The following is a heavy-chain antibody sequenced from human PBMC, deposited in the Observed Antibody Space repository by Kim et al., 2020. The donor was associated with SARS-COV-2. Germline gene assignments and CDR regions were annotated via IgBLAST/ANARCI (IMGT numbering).Heavy chain of an antibody. CDR2: IIPIFGTA. J-gene: IGHJ4*02. CDR1: GGTFSSYA. V-gene: IGHV1-69*13. Sequence: SVKVSCKASGGTFSSYAISWVRQAPGQGLEWMGGIIPIFGTANYAQKFQGRVTITADESTSTAYMELSSLRSEDTAVYYCAGHHYYDSSGFPYYFDYWGQGTLVTVSS. CDR3: AGHHYYDSSGFPYYFDY. D-gene: IGHD3-22*01.